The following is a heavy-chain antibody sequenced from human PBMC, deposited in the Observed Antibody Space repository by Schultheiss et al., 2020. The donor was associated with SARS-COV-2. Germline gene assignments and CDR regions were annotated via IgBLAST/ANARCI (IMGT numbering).Heavy chain of an antibody. D-gene: IGHD6-19*01. Sequence: GESLKISCAASGFTFSSYWMSWVRQAPGKGLEWVANIKQDGSEKYYVDSVKGRFTISRDNAKNSLYLQMNSLRAEDTAVYYCARAGTPGYYGMDVWGQGTTVTSP. CDR1: GFTFSSYW. CDR3: ARAGTPGYYGMDV. V-gene: IGHV3-7*03. J-gene: IGHJ6*02. CDR2: IKQDGSEK.